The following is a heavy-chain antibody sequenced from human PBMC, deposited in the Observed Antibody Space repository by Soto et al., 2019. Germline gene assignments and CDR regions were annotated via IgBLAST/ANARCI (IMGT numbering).Heavy chain of an antibody. Sequence: GGSLRLSCAASGFTXXSXXXXXXXQAPGKGLEWVSVICGSGGSTYYADSVKGRFTISRDNSKNTLYLQMNSLRAEDTAVYYCAKKAAVAGTVDYWGQGTLVTVSS. CDR3: AKKAAVAGTVDY. J-gene: IGHJ4*02. CDR1: GFTXXSXX. CDR2: ICGSGGST. D-gene: IGHD6-19*01. V-gene: IGHV3-23*01.